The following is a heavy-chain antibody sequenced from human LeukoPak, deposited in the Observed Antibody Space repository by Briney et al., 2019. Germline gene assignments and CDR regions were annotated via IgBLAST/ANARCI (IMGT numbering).Heavy chain of an antibody. J-gene: IGHJ5*02. CDR2: TNHSGST. CDR3: ARLAVSAFIAAAGRRRLNWFDP. V-gene: IGHV4-34*01. Sequence: SETLSLTCAVYGGSFSGYYWSWIRQPPGKGLEWIGETNHSGSTNYNPSLKSRVTISVDTSKNQFSLKLSSVTAADTAVYYCARLAVSAFIAAAGRRRLNWFDPWGQGTLVTVSS. D-gene: IGHD6-13*01. CDR1: GGSFSGYY.